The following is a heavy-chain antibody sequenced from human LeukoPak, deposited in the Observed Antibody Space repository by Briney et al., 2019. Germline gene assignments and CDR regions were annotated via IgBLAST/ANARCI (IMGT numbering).Heavy chain of an antibody. CDR1: GFTFSSYA. D-gene: IGHD2-2*01. CDR3: ASSTRSSTSCCFDY. Sequence: GGSLRLSCAASGFTFSSYAMSWVRQAPGKGLEWVSAISGSGGSTYYADSVKGRFTISRDNSKNTLYLQMNSLRAEDTAVYYCASSTRSSTSCCFDYWGQGTLVTVSS. CDR2: ISGSGGST. J-gene: IGHJ4*02. V-gene: IGHV3-23*01.